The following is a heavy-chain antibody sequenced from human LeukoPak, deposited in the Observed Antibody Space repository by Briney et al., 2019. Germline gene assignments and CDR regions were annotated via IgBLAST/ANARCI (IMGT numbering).Heavy chain of an antibody. Sequence: PGGSLRLSCAASGFTFSNFGMHWVRQAPGQGLEWVAFLRFDGTNKYYADPVKGRFTISRDNSKNIRYLQMNSLRAEDTALYYGAKDLVGTGNFRGGDYWGQGTLVTVSS. CDR1: GFTFSNFG. V-gene: IGHV3-30*02. CDR2: LRFDGTNK. D-gene: IGHD1-1*01. J-gene: IGHJ4*02. CDR3: AKDLVGTGNFRGGDY.